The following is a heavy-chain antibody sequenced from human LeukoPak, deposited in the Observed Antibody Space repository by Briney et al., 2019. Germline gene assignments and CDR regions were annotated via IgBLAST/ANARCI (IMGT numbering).Heavy chain of an antibody. CDR2: INPNSGGT. V-gene: IGHV1-2*02. CDR3: ARLYYYDNSGYKYNWFDP. CDR1: GYTLTGYY. Sequence: AXVKVSCKASGYTLTGYYMHWVRQAPGQGLEWMGWINPNSGGTDYAKNFKGRVTMTRDTSISTAYMDLIRLRPDDTAVYYCARLYYYDNSGYKYNWFDPWGQGTLVTVSS. D-gene: IGHD3-22*01. J-gene: IGHJ5*02.